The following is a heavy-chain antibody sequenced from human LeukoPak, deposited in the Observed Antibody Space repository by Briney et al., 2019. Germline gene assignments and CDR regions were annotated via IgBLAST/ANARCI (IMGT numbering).Heavy chain of an antibody. CDR1: GFTFSTYE. V-gene: IGHV3-48*03. CDR2: ISNSGSTI. Sequence: GGSLRLSCAASGFTFSTYEMNWVRQAPGKGLEWVSYISNSGSTIYYADSVKGRFTVSRDNAKNSLYLQMNSLRAEDTAVYYCAREGIGRYYYYYYMDVWGKGTTVTISS. J-gene: IGHJ6*03. CDR3: AREGIGRYYYYYYMDV. D-gene: IGHD1-1*01.